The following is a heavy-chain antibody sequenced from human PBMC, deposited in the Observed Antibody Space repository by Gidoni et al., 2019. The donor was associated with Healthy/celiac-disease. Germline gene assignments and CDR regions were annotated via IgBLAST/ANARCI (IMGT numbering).Heavy chain of an antibody. D-gene: IGHD6-13*01. J-gene: IGHJ4*02. CDR2: INHSGST. Sequence: QVQLQQWGAGLLKPSETLSLTCAVYGGSFSGYYWSWIRQPPVKGLEWIGEINHSGSTNYNPSLKSRVTISVDTSKNQFSLKLSSVTAADTAVYYCARGQTGIAAAGPTFDYWGQGTLVTVSS. CDR1: GGSFSGYY. CDR3: ARGQTGIAAAGPTFDY. V-gene: IGHV4-34*01.